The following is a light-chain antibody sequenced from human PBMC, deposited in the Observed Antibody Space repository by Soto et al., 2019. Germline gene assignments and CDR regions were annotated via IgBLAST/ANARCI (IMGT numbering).Light chain of an antibody. V-gene: IGLV2-14*01. CDR2: EVT. CDR3: SSHTSGSTRV. Sequence: QSVLTQPASVSGSPGQSIAISCTGTSSDVGGYDYVSWYQQQPDKAPKLMIYEVTKRPSGVSYRFSGSKSGNTASLTFSGLQSEDEADYYCSSHTSGSTRVFGTGTKVTVL. CDR1: SSDVGGYDY. J-gene: IGLJ1*01.